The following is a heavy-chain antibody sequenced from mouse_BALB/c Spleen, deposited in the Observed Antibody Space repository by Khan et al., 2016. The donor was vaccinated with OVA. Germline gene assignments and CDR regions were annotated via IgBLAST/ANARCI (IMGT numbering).Heavy chain of an antibody. CDR1: GFTFSNYA. Sequence: EVELVESGGGLVKPGGSLKLSCSASGFTFSNYAMSWVRQTPEKRLECVATNSTGGHYTFYPDSVKGRFTISRDNAKNSLYLQMSSLRSEDTAMYYCARSLVDYHAMDYWGHGSSVTVSS. V-gene: IGHV5-9-3*01. CDR2: NSTGGHYT. J-gene: IGHJ4*01. D-gene: IGHD2-2*01. CDR3: ARSLVDYHAMDY.